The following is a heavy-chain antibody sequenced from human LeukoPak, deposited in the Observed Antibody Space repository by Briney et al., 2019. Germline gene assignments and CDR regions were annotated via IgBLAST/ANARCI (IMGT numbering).Heavy chain of an antibody. CDR1: GASIRNSTYY. J-gene: IGHJ4*02. D-gene: IGHD2-8*01. Sequence: SETLSLTCTVSGASIRNSTYYWGWIRQPPGKGLEWIGSLYYSGSTYYSPSLENRVTISLDTSKNQFSLKLSSVTAADTAVYFCVRLRDDNGAWYYFDSWGQGTLVTVSS. CDR3: VRLRDDNGAWYYFDS. CDR2: LYYSGST. V-gene: IGHV4-39*01.